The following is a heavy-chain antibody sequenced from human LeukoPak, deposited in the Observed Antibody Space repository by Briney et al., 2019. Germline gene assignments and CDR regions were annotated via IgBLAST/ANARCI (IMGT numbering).Heavy chain of an antibody. V-gene: IGHV1-69*13. J-gene: IGHJ5*02. CDR3: ARIRVKGAAAGTVGGWYDP. CDR2: IIPIFGTA. D-gene: IGHD6-13*01. CDR1: GGTFSSYA. Sequence: SVKVSCKASGGTFSSYAISWVRQAPGQGLEWMGGIIPIFGTANYAQKFQGRVTITADESTSTAYMELSSLRSEDTAVYYCARIRVKGAAAGTVGGWYDPWGQGTLVTVSS.